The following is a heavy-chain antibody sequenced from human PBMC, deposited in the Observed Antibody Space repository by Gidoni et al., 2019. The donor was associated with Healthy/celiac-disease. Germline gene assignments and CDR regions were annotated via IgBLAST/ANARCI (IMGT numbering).Heavy chain of an antibody. V-gene: IGHV3-21*01. J-gene: IGHJ6*02. CDR2: ISSSSSHI. CDR1: GFTFSSYS. Sequence: EVQLVESGGGRVKPGGSLRLPCAASGFTFSSYSMKWVRQAPGKGLEWVSSISSSSSHIYYADSVKGRFTIARDNAKNALYLQMNSLRAEDTAVYYWARAPIVVVNYYYGMDVWGQGTTVTVSS. CDR3: ARAPIVVVNYYYGMDV. D-gene: IGHD2-2*01.